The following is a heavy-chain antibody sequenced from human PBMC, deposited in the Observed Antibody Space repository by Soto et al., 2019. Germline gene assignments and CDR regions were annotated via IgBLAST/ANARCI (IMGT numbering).Heavy chain of an antibody. CDR1: GYTFTSYD. D-gene: IGHD6-19*01. J-gene: IGHJ4*02. CDR3: ARGVAAGFDY. CDR2: VNPNSGNA. Sequence: QVQLVQSGAEVKEPGASVKVSCRASGYTFTSYDINWVRQATGQGPEWMGWVNPNSGNARYTQNFQGRVTMTRDTSINTAYMELSSLRSDDTAVYHCARGVAAGFDYWGQGTLVTVSS. V-gene: IGHV1-8*01.